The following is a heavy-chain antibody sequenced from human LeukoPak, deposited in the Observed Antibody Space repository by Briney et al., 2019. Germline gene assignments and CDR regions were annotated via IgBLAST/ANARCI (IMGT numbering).Heavy chain of an antibody. Sequence: PGGSLRLSCAASGFTFSSYSMNWVRQAPGKGLEWVSYISSSSSTIYYADSVKGRFTISRDNAKKSLYLQMNSLKTEDTAVYYCVRTESSGLHVFDTWGQGTKVTVSS. CDR3: VRTESSGLHVFDT. CDR1: GFTFSSYS. CDR2: ISSSSSTI. V-gene: IGHV3-48*01. D-gene: IGHD3-22*01. J-gene: IGHJ3*02.